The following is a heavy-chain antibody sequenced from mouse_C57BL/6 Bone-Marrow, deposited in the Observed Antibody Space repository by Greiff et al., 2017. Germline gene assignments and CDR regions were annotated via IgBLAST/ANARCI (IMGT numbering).Heavy chain of an antibody. CDR1: GFSLTSYG. Sequence: VQVVESGPGLVQPSQSLSITCTASGFSLTSYGVHWVRQSPGKGLEWLGVIWSGGSTDYNAAFISRLSISKDNSKSQVFFKMNSLQADDTALYYCARKLVHYYAMDYWGQGTSVTVSS. J-gene: IGHJ4*01. V-gene: IGHV2-2*01. CDR3: ARKLVHYYAMDY. D-gene: IGHD2-2*01. CDR2: IWSGGST.